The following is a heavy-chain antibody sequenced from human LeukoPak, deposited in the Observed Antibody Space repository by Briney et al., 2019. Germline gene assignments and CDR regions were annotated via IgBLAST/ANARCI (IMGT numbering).Heavy chain of an antibody. CDR2: ISYDGSNK. CDR1: GFTFSSYG. D-gene: IGHD2-2*01. CDR3: AKGEYAVTSYFDY. J-gene: IGHJ4*02. Sequence: GRSLRLSCAASGFTFSSYGMHWVRQAPGKGLEWVAVISYDGSNKYYADSVKGRFTISRDNSKNTLYLQMNSLRAEDTAVYYCAKGEYAVTSYFDYWGQGTLVTVSS. V-gene: IGHV3-30*18.